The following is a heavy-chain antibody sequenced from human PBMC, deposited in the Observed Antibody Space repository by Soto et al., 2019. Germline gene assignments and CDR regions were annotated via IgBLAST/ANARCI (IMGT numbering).Heavy chain of an antibody. CDR3: ARRPWLSGYYDY. D-gene: IGHD3-22*01. CDR2: IYPADSET. Sequence: GESLKISCKGSGYSFFSHWIGWVRQMPGKGLEWVGIIYPADSETRYSPSFQGQVTISVDKSINTAYLQWSSLKASDTAMYYCARRPWLSGYYDYWGQGTLVTVSS. V-gene: IGHV5-51*01. J-gene: IGHJ4*02. CDR1: GYSFFSHW.